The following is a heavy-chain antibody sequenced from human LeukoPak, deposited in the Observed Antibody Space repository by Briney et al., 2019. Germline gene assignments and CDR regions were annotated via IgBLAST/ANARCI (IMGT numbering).Heavy chain of an antibody. CDR1: GGSISSYY. V-gene: IGHV4-59*01. CDR3: ARSLFGYSGYDFPGY. Sequence: PSETLSLTCSVSGGSISSYYWSWIRQPPGDGLEWIGYMYYSGSTNYNPSLKSRVTMSVDTSKNQFSLKLRSVTAADTAVYYCARSLFGYSGYDFPGYWGQGTLVTVSS. CDR2: MYYSGST. J-gene: IGHJ4*02. D-gene: IGHD5-12*01.